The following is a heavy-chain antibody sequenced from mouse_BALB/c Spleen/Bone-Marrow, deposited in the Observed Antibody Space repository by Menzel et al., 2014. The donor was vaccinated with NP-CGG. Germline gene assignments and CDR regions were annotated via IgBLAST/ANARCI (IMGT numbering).Heavy chain of an antibody. CDR1: GYTFTDYV. J-gene: IGHJ1*01. Sequence: QVQLQQSGPALVKPGASVKMSCKASGYTFTDYVISWVKQRTGQGLEWIVEIYPGSGSTYYNEKFKGKATLTADKSSNTAFMQLSSLTSEDSAVYFCARYYDYDWFFDVWGAGTTVTVSS. V-gene: IGHV1-81*01. D-gene: IGHD2-4*01. CDR3: ARYYDYDWFFDV. CDR2: IYPGSGST.